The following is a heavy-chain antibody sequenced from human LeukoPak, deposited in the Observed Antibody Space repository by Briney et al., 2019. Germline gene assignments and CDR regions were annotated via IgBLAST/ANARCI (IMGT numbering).Heavy chain of an antibody. D-gene: IGHD5-24*01. CDR2: IPYDGSNK. CDR3: AGDGGWLQFSAFDI. CDR1: GFTFSSYA. Sequence: GGSLRLSCAASGFTFSSYAMHWVRQAPGKGLEWVAVIPYDGSNKYYADSVKGRFTISRDNSKNTLYLQMNSLRAEDTAVYYCAGDGGWLQFSAFDIWGQGTMVTVSS. J-gene: IGHJ3*02. V-gene: IGHV3-30*04.